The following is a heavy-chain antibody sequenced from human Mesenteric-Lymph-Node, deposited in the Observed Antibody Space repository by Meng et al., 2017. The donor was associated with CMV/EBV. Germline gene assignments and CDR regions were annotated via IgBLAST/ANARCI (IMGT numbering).Heavy chain of an antibody. J-gene: IGHJ5*02. CDR3: ARVPMLVPVNWFDP. D-gene: IGHD6-13*01. V-gene: IGHV4-31*02. CDR2: IYYSGST. CDR1: GGSSRSGGYY. Sequence: SGGSSRSGGYYWSWIRQDPGKGLEWIGYIYYSGSTYDNPSLKSRVTISVDTSKNQFSLKLSSVTAADTAVYYWARVPMLVPVNWFDPWGQGTLVTVSS.